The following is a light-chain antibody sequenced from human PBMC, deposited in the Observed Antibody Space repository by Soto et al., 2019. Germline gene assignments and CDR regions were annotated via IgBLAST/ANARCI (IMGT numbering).Light chain of an antibody. Sequence: EIVLTQSPATLSLSPGERATLSCRASQSVSSYLAWYQQKPGQAPRLLIYDASNRATGIPARFSGSGSATDFTLTISIIEPEDCAVYYCQQRSNWPLTFGGGTKVEIK. V-gene: IGKV3-11*01. CDR1: QSVSSY. CDR2: DAS. CDR3: QQRSNWPLT. J-gene: IGKJ4*01.